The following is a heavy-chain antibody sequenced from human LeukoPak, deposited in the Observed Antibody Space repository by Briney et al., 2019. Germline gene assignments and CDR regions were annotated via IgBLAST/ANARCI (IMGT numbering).Heavy chain of an antibody. V-gene: IGHV3-9*03. CDR2: ISWNSGSI. J-gene: IGHJ4*02. CDR3: ARVGTGQQLDY. D-gene: IGHD6-13*01. Sequence: PGGSLRLSCAASGFTFDDYAMHWVRQAPGKGLEWVSGISWNSGSIGYADSVKGRFTISRDNAKNTLYLQMGSLRAEDMAVYYCARVGTGQQLDYWGQGTLVTVSS. CDR1: GFTFDDYA.